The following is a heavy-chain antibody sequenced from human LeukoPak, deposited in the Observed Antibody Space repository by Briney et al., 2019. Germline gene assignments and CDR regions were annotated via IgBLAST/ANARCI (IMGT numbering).Heavy chain of an antibody. CDR3: ASSHPAYCGGDCYSFVAPFDC. CDR2: IIPIFGTA. V-gene: IGHV1-69*13. Sequence: ASVKVSCKASGGTFSSYAISWVRQAPGQGLEWMGGIIPIFGTANYAQKFQGRVTITADESTSTAYMELSSLRSEDTAVYYCASSHPAYCGGDCYSFVAPFDCWGQGTLVTVSS. J-gene: IGHJ4*02. CDR1: GGTFSSYA. D-gene: IGHD2-21*02.